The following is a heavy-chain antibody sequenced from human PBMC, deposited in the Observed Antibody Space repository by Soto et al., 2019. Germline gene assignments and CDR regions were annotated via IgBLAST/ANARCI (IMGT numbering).Heavy chain of an antibody. CDR2: ITHDGSQK. V-gene: IGHV3-30-3*01. D-gene: IGHD2-15*01. CDR1: GFTFLSYA. CDR3: ARDPFDYDRDIVPPPSRGFEY. Sequence: GGSLRLSCGVSGFTFLSYAMYWGPQAPCKGLEWVAVITHDGSQKFYADYVKGRFTISRDNSRNTLYLQMNSLREDDTAMYYCARDPFDYDRDIVPPPSRGFEYWGPGTLVTVSS. J-gene: IGHJ4*02.